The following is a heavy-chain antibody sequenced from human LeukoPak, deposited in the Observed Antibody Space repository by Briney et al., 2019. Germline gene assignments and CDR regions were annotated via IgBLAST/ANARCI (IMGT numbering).Heavy chain of an antibody. D-gene: IGHD6-19*01. CDR2: ISGSGGST. CDR3: AKIPIAVVRGIENY. CDR1: GFTFSSYA. J-gene: IGHJ4*02. Sequence: PGGSLRLSCAASGFTFSSYAMSWVRQAPGKGLEWVSAISGSGGSTYYADSVKGRFTISRDNSKNTLYLQMNSLRAEDTAVHYCAKIPIAVVRGIENYWGQGTLVTVSS. V-gene: IGHV3-23*01.